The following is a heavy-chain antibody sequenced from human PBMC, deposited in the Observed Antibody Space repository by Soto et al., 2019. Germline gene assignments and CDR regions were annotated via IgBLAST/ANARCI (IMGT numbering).Heavy chain of an antibody. CDR2: IDYSGST. CDR3: ARQGCSSTSCYVRYYYYYYGMDV. Sequence: QLQLQESGPGLVKPSETLSLTCTVSGGSISSSSYYWGWIRQPPGKGLEWIGSIDYSGSTYYNPSLKSRVTISVDTSKNQFSLKLSSVTAADTAVYYCARQGCSSTSCYVRYYYYYYGMDVWGQGTTVTVSS. D-gene: IGHD2-2*01. CDR1: GGSISSSSYY. J-gene: IGHJ6*02. V-gene: IGHV4-39*01.